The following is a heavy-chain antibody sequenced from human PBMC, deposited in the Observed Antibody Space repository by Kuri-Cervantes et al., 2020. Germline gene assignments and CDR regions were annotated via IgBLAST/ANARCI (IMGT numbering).Heavy chain of an antibody. Sequence: GESLKISCAASGFTFSSYWMSWVRQAPGKGLEWVANIKQDGSEKYYVDSVKGRFTISRDNAKNSLYLQMNSLRAEDTAVYYCASLTVAGNPFDYWGQGTLVTVSS. V-gene: IGHV3-7*01. CDR3: ASLTVAGNPFDY. D-gene: IGHD6-19*01. J-gene: IGHJ4*02. CDR2: IKQDGSEK. CDR1: GFTFSSYW.